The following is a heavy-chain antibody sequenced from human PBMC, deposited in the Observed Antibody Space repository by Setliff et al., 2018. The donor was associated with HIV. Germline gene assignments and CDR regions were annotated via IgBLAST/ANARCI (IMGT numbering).Heavy chain of an antibody. V-gene: IGHV1-2*02. J-gene: IGHJ4*02. Sequence: ASVKVSCKASGYTFIGYNMHWVRQAPGQGLEWMGWINPNSGGTNYAQKFQGRVIMTRDTSISTAYMELSRLRSDDTAVYYCARALDSSADIEGYFDFWGQGVLVTVSS. D-gene: IGHD2-15*01. CDR3: ARALDSSADIEGYFDF. CDR1: GYTFIGYN. CDR2: INPNSGGT.